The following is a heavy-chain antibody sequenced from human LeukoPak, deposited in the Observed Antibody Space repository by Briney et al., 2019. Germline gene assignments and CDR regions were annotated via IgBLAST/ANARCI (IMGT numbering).Heavy chain of an antibody. V-gene: IGHV1-69*05. CDR3: ARDGVEGGSGSLRLDY. J-gene: IGHJ4*02. D-gene: IGHD3-10*01. CDR2: IIPIFGTA. Sequence: SVRVSCKASGGTFSSYAISWVRQAPGQGLEWMGRIIPIFGTANYAQKFQGRVTITTDESTSTAYMELSSLRSEDTAVYYCARDGVEGGSGSLRLDYWGQGTLVTVSS. CDR1: GGTFSSYA.